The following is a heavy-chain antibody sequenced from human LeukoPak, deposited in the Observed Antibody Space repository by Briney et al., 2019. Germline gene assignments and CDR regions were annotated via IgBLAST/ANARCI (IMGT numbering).Heavy chain of an antibody. CDR1: GYTFTGYY. Sequence: ASVKVSCKASGYTFTGYYMHWVRQAPGQGLEWMGRINPNSGGTNYAQKFQGRVTMTRDTSISTAYMELSRLRSDDTAVYYCAGTFPYYYGSGSFYYYMDVWGKGTTVTVSS. V-gene: IGHV1-2*06. D-gene: IGHD3-10*01. CDR3: AGTFPYYYGSGSFYYYMDV. CDR2: INPNSGGT. J-gene: IGHJ6*03.